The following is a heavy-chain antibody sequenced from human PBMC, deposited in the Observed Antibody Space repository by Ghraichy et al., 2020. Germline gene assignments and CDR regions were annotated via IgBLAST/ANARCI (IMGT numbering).Heavy chain of an antibody. J-gene: IGHJ2*01. V-gene: IGHV3-7*03. CDR3: ARIYCGGDCYSGHWYFDL. CDR1: GFMFSSYW. CDR2: IKPDGSEK. D-gene: IGHD2-21*02. Sequence: GESLNISCAASGFMFSSYWMGWVRQIPGKGLQWVANIKPDGSEKYYVDSVKGRFTISRANPNNSLYLHMNSLRAEDTAVYHCARIYCGGDCYSGHWYFDLWGRGTLVTVSS.